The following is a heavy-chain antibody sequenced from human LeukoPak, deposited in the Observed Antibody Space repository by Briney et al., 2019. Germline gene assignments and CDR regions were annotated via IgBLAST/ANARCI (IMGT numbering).Heavy chain of an antibody. Sequence: GGSLRLSCAASGFTFTDYYMSWIRQAPGKGLEWVSYISSSGTTIQYADSVKGRFTISRDNAKNSLYLQMNSLRAEDTAVYYCARDSGSYYYDYWGQGTLVTVSS. D-gene: IGHD1-26*01. CDR1: GFTFTDYY. CDR3: ARDSGSYYYDY. V-gene: IGHV3-11*01. CDR2: ISSSGTTI. J-gene: IGHJ4*02.